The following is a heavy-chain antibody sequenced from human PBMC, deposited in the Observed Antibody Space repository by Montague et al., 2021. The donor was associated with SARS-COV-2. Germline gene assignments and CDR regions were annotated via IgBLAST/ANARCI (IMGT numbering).Heavy chain of an antibody. D-gene: IGHD3-16*02. CDR3: ARIRSDPPLLYLGVWDYYFDF. Sequence: PALVEPTQTLTLTCTVSGFSLNNRLGVTWIRQPPGKALEWLAHIFLNGEQSVTTSLKTRVTVSRDTSKNQVVLSMTNVDPADTATYYCARIRSDPPLLYLGVWDYYFDFWGQGILVSVSS. CDR2: IFLNGEQ. CDR1: GFSLNNRLG. J-gene: IGHJ4*02. V-gene: IGHV2-26*01.